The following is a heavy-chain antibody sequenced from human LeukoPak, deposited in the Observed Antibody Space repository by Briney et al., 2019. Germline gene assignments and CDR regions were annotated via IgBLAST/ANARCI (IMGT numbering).Heavy chain of an antibody. D-gene: IGHD6-25*01. V-gene: IGHV3-30*18. Sequence: GGSLRLSCAASGFTFSSYGMHWVRQAPGKGLEWVAVISYDGSNKYYADSVKGRFTISRDNSKNTLYLQMNSLRAEDTAVYSCAKLVGSTSNFDYWGQGTLVTVSS. CDR3: AKLVGSTSNFDY. CDR1: GFTFSSYG. J-gene: IGHJ4*02. CDR2: ISYDGSNK.